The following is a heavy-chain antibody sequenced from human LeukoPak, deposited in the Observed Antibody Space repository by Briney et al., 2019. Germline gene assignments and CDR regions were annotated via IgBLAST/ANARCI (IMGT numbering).Heavy chain of an antibody. D-gene: IGHD5-18*01. J-gene: IGHJ4*02. CDR1: GYTFTGYY. V-gene: IGHV1-2*02. CDR2: INPNSGGT. Sequence: ASVKVSCKASGYTFTGYYMHWVRQAPGQGLEWMGWINPNSGGTNYAQKFQGRVTMTRDTSISTAYMELSRLRSGDTAVYYCARDSGVDTAMEALFDYWGQGTLVTVSS. CDR3: ARDSGVDTAMEALFDY.